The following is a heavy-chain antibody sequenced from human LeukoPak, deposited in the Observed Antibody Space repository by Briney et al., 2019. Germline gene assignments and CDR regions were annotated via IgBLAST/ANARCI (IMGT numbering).Heavy chain of an antibody. CDR1: GGTFSSYA. J-gene: IGHJ4*02. D-gene: IGHD3-22*01. Sequence: SVKVSCTASGGTFSSYAISWVRQAPGQGLEWMGGIIPIFATANYAQKFQGRVTITADESTSTAYMELSSLRSEDTAVYYCARGPITTRSHFDYWGQGTLVTVSS. V-gene: IGHV1-69*13. CDR2: IIPIFATA. CDR3: ARGPITTRSHFDY.